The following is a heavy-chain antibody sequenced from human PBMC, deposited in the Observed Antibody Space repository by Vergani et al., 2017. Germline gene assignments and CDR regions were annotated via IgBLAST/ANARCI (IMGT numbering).Heavy chain of an antibody. Sequence: QVQLVESGGGVVQRGGSLRLSCATSGFTLSNYDMQWIRQGPGKGLEFEAFIQFDGSNQYYADSVKGRFTLSRDFSKNTLYRQMNSLRTDDTATYYCAKHFRGWGIDYWGQGTKVIVSS. J-gene: IGHJ4*02. D-gene: IGHD3-16*01. CDR1: GFTLSNYD. CDR3: AKHFRGWGIDY. V-gene: IGHV3-30*02. CDR2: IQFDGSNQ.